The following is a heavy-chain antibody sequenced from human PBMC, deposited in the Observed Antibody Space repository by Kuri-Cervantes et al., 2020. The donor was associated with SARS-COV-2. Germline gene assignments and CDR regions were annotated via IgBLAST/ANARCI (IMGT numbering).Heavy chain of an antibody. Sequence: LSLTCAASGFTFSSYEMNWVRQAPGKGLEWVSYISSSGSTIYYADSVKGRFTISRDNAKNSLYLQTNSLRAEDTAVYYCARDAQLVDAFDIWGQGTMVTVSS. CDR3: ARDAQLVDAFDI. J-gene: IGHJ3*02. D-gene: IGHD6-13*01. V-gene: IGHV3-48*03. CDR2: ISSSGSTI. CDR1: GFTFSSYE.